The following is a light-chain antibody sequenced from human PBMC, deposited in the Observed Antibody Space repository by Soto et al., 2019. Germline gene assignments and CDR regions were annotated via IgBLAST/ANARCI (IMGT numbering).Light chain of an antibody. CDR2: DVD. J-gene: IGLJ1*01. CDR1: SSDVGGYNY. CDR3: CSYAGSYPFV. Sequence: QSALTQPRSVSGSPGQSVTISCTGTSSDVGGYNYVSWYQHHPGKAPKLMIYDVDKRPSGVPGRFSGSKSGNTGSLTISGLQAEDEADYYCCSYAGSYPFVFGTGTKVTVL. V-gene: IGLV2-11*01.